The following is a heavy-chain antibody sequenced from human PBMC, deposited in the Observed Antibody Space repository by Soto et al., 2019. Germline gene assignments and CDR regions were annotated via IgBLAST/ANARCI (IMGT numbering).Heavy chain of an antibody. Sequence: ASVKVSCKACGYIFSSYGITWVRQAPGQGLEWLGWISPYNDDTKYAQRLQGRVTMTTDTSTRTAYMDIRGLRSDDTAIYYCARGGYYDSSGARNYHYYGMDVWGQGTTVTVSS. CDR1: GYIFSSYG. CDR2: ISPYNDDT. D-gene: IGHD3-22*01. V-gene: IGHV1-18*01. CDR3: ARGGYYDSSGARNYHYYGMDV. J-gene: IGHJ6*02.